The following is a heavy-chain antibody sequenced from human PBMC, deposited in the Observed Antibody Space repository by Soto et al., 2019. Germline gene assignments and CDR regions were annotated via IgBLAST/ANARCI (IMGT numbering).Heavy chain of an antibody. CDR3: VREGDSGFFS. V-gene: IGHV3-7*01. D-gene: IGHD6-25*01. CDR1: GFTFGDYW. Sequence: ESGGGLVQPGGSLRLSCATSGFTFGDYWMSWVRQAPGKRLEWVANTKQDESEKYYVGSVKGRFTISRDNAKNSLYLQMNSLRAEDTAVYFCVREGDSGFFSWGQGTLVPVSS. CDR2: TKQDESEK. J-gene: IGHJ5*02.